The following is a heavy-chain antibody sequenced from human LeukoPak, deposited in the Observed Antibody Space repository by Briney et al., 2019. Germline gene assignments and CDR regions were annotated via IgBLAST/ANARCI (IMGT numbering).Heavy chain of an antibody. CDR3: ARDPLPGIAAAGTY. Sequence: PGGSLRLSCAASGFTFSSSWMSWVRQAPGKGLEWVANIKQDGNEKYYVDSVKGRFTISRDNAKNSLYLQMNSLRAEDTAVYYCARDPLPGIAAAGTYWGQGTLVTVSS. D-gene: IGHD6-13*01. V-gene: IGHV3-7*01. CDR1: GFTFSSSW. J-gene: IGHJ4*02. CDR2: IKQDGNEK.